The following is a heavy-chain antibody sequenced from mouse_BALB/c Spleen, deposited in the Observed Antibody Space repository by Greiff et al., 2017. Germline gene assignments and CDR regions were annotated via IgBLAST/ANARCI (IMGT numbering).Heavy chain of an antibody. CDR2: ISYSGST. Sequence: DVKLVESGPGLVKPSQSLSLTCTVTGYSITSDYAWNWIRQFPGNKLEWMGYISYSGSTSYNPSLKSRISITRDTSKNQFFLQLNSVTTEDTATYYCARAYYGNGYAMDYWGQGTSVTVSS. D-gene: IGHD2-10*01. CDR3: ARAYYGNGYAMDY. J-gene: IGHJ4*01. V-gene: IGHV3-2*02. CDR1: GYSITSDYA.